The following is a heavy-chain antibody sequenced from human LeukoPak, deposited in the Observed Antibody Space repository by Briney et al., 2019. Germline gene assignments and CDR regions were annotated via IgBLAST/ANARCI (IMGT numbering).Heavy chain of an antibody. CDR3: ARQSEYRFGELLPYYFDY. J-gene: IGHJ4*02. V-gene: IGHV3-21*01. CDR1: GFTFSSYS. Sequence: GGSLRLSCAASGFTFSSYSMNWVRQAPGKGLEWVSSISSSSSYIYYADSVKGRFTISRDNAKNSLYLQMNSLRAEDTAVYYCARQSEYRFGELLPYYFDYWGQGTLVTVSS. D-gene: IGHD3-10*01. CDR2: ISSSSSYI.